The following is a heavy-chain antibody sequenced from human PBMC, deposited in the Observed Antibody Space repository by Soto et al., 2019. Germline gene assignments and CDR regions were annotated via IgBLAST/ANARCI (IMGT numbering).Heavy chain of an antibody. CDR3: ARYYYGSGSPTKGDYYDMDV. V-gene: IGHV1-18*01. CDR1: GYTFTSYG. J-gene: IGHJ6*02. D-gene: IGHD3-10*01. CDR2: ISAYNGNT. Sequence: ASVKVSCKASGYTFTSYGISWVRQAPGQGLEWMGWISAYNGNTNYAQKLQGRVTMTTDTSTSTAYMELRSLRSDDTAVYYCARYYYGSGSPTKGDYYDMDVWGQGTTVTVSS.